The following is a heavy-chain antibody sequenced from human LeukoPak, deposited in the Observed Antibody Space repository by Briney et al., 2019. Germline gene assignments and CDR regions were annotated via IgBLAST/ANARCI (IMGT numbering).Heavy chain of an antibody. CDR2: IYYSGST. CDR1: SGSISSSSYY. Sequence: SETLSLTCTVSSGSISSSSYYWGWIRQPPGKGLEWIGSIYYSGSTYYNPSLKSRVTISVDTSKNQFSLKLSSVTAADTAVYYCARDVVDFWSGKAYYYYYYYMDVWGKGTTVTVSS. CDR3: ARDVVDFWSGKAYYYYYYYMDV. D-gene: IGHD3-3*01. J-gene: IGHJ6*03. V-gene: IGHV4-39*07.